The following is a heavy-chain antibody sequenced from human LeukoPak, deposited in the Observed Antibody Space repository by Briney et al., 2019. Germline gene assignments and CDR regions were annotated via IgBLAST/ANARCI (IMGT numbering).Heavy chain of an antibody. CDR3: AKPFRVFPLYYYYYMDV. Sequence: GGSLRLSCAASGFTFSSYAMSWVRQAPGKGLEWVSAISGSGGSTYYADSVKGRFTISRDNSKNTLYLQMNSLRAEDTAVYYCAKPFRVFPLYYYYYMDVWGKGTTVTVSS. V-gene: IGHV3-23*01. J-gene: IGHJ6*03. CDR2: ISGSGGST. CDR1: GFTFSSYA.